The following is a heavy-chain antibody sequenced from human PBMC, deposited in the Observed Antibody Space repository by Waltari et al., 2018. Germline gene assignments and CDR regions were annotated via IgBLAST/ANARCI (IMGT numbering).Heavy chain of an antibody. CDR1: GFMFGRYW. D-gene: IGHD2-2*01. CDR3: AKSRGFEY. V-gene: IGHV3-7*01. CDR2: INYDGSQK. Sequence: EVQLVESGGGLVPPGGSLRVSCGASGFMFGRYWMSWVRKTTGKGLECVANINYDGSQKYYVDSVKGRFTISRDNAKNSVYLQMNSLRVEDTAVYYCAKSRGFEYWGQGTLITVSS. J-gene: IGHJ4*02.